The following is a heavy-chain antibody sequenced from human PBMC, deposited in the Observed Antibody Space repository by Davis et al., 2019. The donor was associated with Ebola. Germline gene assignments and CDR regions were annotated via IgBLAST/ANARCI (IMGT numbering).Heavy chain of an antibody. J-gene: IGHJ6*02. CDR3: ARGARGGMDV. Sequence: SVKVSCKASGGTFSSYAISWVRQAPGQGLEWMGRIIPMLGIANYAQKSQGGVTITADKSTSTAYMELSSLRSEDTAVYYCARGARGGMDVWGQGTTVTVSS. CDR2: IIPMLGIA. CDR1: GGTFSSYA. V-gene: IGHV1-69*04.